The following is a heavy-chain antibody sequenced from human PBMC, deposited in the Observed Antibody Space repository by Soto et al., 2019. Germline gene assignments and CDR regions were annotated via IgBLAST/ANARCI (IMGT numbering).Heavy chain of an antibody. J-gene: IGHJ6*03. Sequence: GGSLRLSCAASGFTFSDYYMSWIRQAPGKGLEWVSYISSSGSTIYYADSVKGRFTISRENAKNSLYLQMNSLRAEDTAVYYCARIGCSGGSCQERRYYYYYYYMDVWGKGTTVTVSS. D-gene: IGHD2-15*01. V-gene: IGHV3-11*01. CDR3: ARIGCSGGSCQERRYYYYYYYMDV. CDR1: GFTFSDYY. CDR2: ISSSGSTI.